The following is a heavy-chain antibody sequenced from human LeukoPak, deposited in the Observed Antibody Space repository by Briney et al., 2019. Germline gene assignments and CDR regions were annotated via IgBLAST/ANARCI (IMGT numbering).Heavy chain of an antibody. CDR2: IYYAGTT. V-gene: IGHV4-59*11. Sequence: ASETLSLTCTVSGGSISSHYWTWIRQPPGEGLEWIGYIYYAGTTVYNPSLKSRVTMSLDTAKNQFSLKVTSVTAADTAVYYCASPGPDYGDYAYDYWGPGTLVTVSS. CDR3: ASPGPDYGDYAYDY. D-gene: IGHD4-17*01. CDR1: GGSISSHY. J-gene: IGHJ4*02.